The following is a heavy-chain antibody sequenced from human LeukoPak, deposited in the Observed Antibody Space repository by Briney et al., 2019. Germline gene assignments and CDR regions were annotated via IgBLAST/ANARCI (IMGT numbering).Heavy chain of an antibody. Sequence: ASVKVSRKASGYTFTDYYIHWVRQAPGQGLEWMGWINPDSGDTAYAQEFQGRVTMTRATSISTTYMDLSRLRSDDTAVYYCARGAKAYWGQGTLVTVSS. CDR3: ARGAKAY. J-gene: IGHJ4*02. CDR1: GYTFTDYY. CDR2: INPDSGDT. V-gene: IGHV1-2*02.